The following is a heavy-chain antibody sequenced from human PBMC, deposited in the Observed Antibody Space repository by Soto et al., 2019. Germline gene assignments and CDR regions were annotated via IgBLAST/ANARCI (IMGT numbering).Heavy chain of an antibody. J-gene: IGHJ4*02. Sequence: QVQLVQSGAEMKKPGSSVKVSCQSSGGTFNTYAMNWVRQAPGQGPEWMGDISPMFGAANYAPKFQGRVTITADESTGTSYMQLISLTSEATALYFCAREVQVHTPAFVYWGQGTLVTVSS. CDR2: ISPMFGAA. CDR3: AREVQVHTPAFVY. CDR1: GGTFNTYA. D-gene: IGHD3-10*01. V-gene: IGHV1-69*19.